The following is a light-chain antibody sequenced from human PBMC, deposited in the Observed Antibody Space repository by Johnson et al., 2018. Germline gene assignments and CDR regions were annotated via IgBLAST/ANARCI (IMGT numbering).Light chain of an antibody. J-gene: IGLJ1*01. V-gene: IGLV1-51*02. CDR1: SSNIGNNY. CDR2: ENN. Sequence: QSVLTQPPSVSAAPGQKVTISCSRSSSNIGNNYVSWYQQLPGTAPKLLIYENNKRPSGIPDRFSGSKSGTSATLGLTGIQTGDEADYYCGTWDSSLSAGNVFGTGTKVTVL. CDR3: GTWDSSLSAGNV.